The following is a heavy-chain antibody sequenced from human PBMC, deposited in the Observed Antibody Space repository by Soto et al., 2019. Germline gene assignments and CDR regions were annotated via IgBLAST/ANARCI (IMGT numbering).Heavy chain of an antibody. CDR2: MNPNTGNS. J-gene: IGHJ4*02. D-gene: IGHD1-1*01. Sequence: GASVKLSCKASGYTFAIYDIYWVRQATGQGLEWMGCMNPNTGNSGYAQKFQGRVTMTSDTSISTAHMELSSLRSDDTAVYYCARRAETNGWNGFGADKYYFDFWGQGTLVTVSS. V-gene: IGHV1-8*01. CDR1: GYTFAIYD. CDR3: ARRAETNGWNGFGADKYYFDF.